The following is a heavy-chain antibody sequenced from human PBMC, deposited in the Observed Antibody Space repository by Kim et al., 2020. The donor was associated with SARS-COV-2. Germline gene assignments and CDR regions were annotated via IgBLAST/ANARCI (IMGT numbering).Heavy chain of an antibody. J-gene: IGHJ6*03. CDR2: IYYSGST. CDR1: GGSISSGGYY. D-gene: IGHD1-7*01. CDR3: AREDWNYADYYYYMDV. V-gene: IGHV4-31*03. Sequence: SETLSLTCTVSGGSISSGGYYWSWIRQHPGKGLEWIGYIYYSGSTYYNPSLKSRVTISVDTSKNQFSLKLSSVTAADTAVYYCAREDWNYADYYYYMDVWGKGTTVTVSS.